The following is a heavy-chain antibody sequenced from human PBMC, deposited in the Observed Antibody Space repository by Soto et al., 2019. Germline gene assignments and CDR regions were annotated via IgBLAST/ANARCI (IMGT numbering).Heavy chain of an antibody. D-gene: IGHD1-26*01. CDR1: GFTFSSYW. J-gene: IGHJ4*02. CDR2: INSDGTIT. CDR3: GHLVGTDPADY. V-gene: IGHV3-74*01. Sequence: PGGSLRLSCAASGFTFSSYWMHWVRHAPGKGLLWVSRINSDGTITTYADSVKGRFTISRDNAKNTLYLQMNSLRAEDTAIYYCGHLVGTDPADYWGQGTLVTVSS.